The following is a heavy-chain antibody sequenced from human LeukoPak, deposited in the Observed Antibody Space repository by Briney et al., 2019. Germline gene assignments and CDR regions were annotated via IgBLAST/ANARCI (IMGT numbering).Heavy chain of an antibody. CDR3: ARAYYDFWSGSDPIDY. V-gene: IGHV3-7*01. Sequence: GGSLRLSCAASGFTFSSYWMTWVRQAPGKGLEWVANIKQDGSEKYYVDSVKGRFTISRDNSKNTLYLQMNSLRAEDTAVYYCARAYYDFWSGSDPIDYWGQGTLVTVSS. CDR2: IKQDGSEK. D-gene: IGHD3-3*01. J-gene: IGHJ4*02. CDR1: GFTFSSYW.